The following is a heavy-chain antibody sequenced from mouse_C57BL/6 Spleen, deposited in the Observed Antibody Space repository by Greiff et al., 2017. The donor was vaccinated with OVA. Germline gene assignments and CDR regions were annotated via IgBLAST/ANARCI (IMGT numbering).Heavy chain of an antibody. D-gene: IGHD4-1*01. CDR3: ASRGLGRRGVYYCGY. V-gene: IGHV1-82*01. CDR2: ICPGDGDT. Sequence: QVQLKESGPELVKPGASVKLSCKASGYAFSSSWMNWVTQRPGTGLEWIGRICPGDGDTNYNGKLKGKATLTADKSSSTAYMQISSLTSEDSAVYFCASRGLGRRGVYYCGYWGQGTTLTVAS. CDR1: GYAFSSSW. J-gene: IGHJ2*01.